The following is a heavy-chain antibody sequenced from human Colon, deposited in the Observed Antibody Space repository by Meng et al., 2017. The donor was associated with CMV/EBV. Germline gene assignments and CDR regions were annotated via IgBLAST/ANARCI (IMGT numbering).Heavy chain of an antibody. Sequence: GESLKISCAATGFIFSNFNMNWVRQAPGKGLEWVSSISSSTSDIYYAESVKGRFTISRDNVKNSLYLQMNSLTAEDTATYYCAREICSGTFCYFYFGMDVWGQGALVTVSS. CDR1: GFIFSNFN. CDR3: AREICSGTFCYFYFGMDV. D-gene: IGHD2-2*01. V-gene: IGHV3-21*01. CDR2: ISSSTSDI. J-gene: IGHJ6*02.